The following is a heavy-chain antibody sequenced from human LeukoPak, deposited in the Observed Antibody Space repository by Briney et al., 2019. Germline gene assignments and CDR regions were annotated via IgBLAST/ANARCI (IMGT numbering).Heavy chain of an antibody. CDR1: GFTFSSYG. D-gene: IGHD1-26*01. CDR2: IWYDGSNK. Sequence: GGSLRLSCAASGFTFSSYGMHWVRQAPGKGLEWVAVIWYDGSNKYYADSVEGRFTISRDNSKNTLYLQMNSLRAEDTAVYYCVRGEYYFDYWGQGTLVTVSS. V-gene: IGHV3-33*01. CDR3: VRGEYYFDY. J-gene: IGHJ4*02.